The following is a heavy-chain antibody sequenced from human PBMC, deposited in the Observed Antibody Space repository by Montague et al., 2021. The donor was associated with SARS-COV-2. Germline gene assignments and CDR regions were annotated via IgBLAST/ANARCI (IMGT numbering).Heavy chain of an antibody. D-gene: IGHD4-11*01. V-gene: IGHV3-74*03. CDR2: ITTDATNT. CDR1: GFTFSNHW. Sequence: SLRLSCAASGFTFSNHWMHWVRQPPGKGLVWVSRITTDATNTAYADSVKGRFTVPRDNSKNTLYLQMNSLRAEDTAVYYCARVVTYAFDVWGQGTMVTVSS. CDR3: ARVVTYAFDV. J-gene: IGHJ3*01.